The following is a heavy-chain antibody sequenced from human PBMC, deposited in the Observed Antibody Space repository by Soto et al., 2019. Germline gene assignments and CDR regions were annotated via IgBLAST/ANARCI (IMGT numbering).Heavy chain of an antibody. Sequence: KVSCKASGGTFSSYWIGWVRQMPGKDLEWMGIIYPGDSDTRYSPSFQGQVTISADKSLRTAYLQWTSLKASDTALYYCARTRSFTLGFYYDGMDVWGQGTTVTVSS. V-gene: IGHV5-51*01. J-gene: IGHJ6*02. CDR3: ARTRSFTLGFYYDGMDV. D-gene: IGHD6-6*01. CDR2: IYPGDSDT. CDR1: GGTFSSYW.